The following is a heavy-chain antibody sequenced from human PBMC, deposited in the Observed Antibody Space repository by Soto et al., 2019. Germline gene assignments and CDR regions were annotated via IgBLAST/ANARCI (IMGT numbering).Heavy chain of an antibody. CDR1: GGSFSSYS. D-gene: IGHD3-22*01. Sequence: SDTLSLTCAVYGGSFSSYSWTWILQSPGKGLGWIGQINHSGSTNYNPSLKSRVAISLLSSKNHFSLELSSVTAADTAVYYCARVDYYDSRGEIFDYWGQGTLVTVS. J-gene: IGHJ4*02. CDR2: INHSGST. V-gene: IGHV4-34*01. CDR3: ARVDYYDSRGEIFDY.